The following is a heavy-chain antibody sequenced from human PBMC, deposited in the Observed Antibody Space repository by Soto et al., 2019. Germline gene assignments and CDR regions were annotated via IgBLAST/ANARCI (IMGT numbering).Heavy chain of an antibody. CDR2: ISYDGSNK. Sequence: QVQLVESGGGVVQPGRSLRLSCAASGFSFSTYAMHWVRQAPGKGLEWVAVISYDGSNKYYADSMKGRFTISIDNSNNALFLQMNSLRGDDTAVYYCAKDRRTYLGSGTCIDYWGQGTLVTVSS. V-gene: IGHV3-30*18. D-gene: IGHD3-10*01. CDR3: AKDRRTYLGSGTCIDY. CDR1: GFSFSTYA. J-gene: IGHJ4*02.